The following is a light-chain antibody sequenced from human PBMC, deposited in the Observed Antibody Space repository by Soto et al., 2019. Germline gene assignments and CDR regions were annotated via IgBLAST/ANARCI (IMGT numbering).Light chain of an antibody. V-gene: IGKV1-39*01. Sequence: DIQMTQSLSSLSASVGDRVTVTCRTSQNIYNYLNWYQQKPGKAPKLLIYAASSVQSGVPLRFSGTGSGTDFTLTISSLQPEDFATYYCEQTYSTPVTFGQGTRLEVK. CDR2: AAS. J-gene: IGKJ5*01. CDR1: QNIYNY. CDR3: EQTYSTPVT.